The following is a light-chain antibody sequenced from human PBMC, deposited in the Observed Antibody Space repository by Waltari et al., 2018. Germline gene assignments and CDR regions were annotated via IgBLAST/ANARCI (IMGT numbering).Light chain of an antibody. CDR3: QQRSSWTPHT. Sequence: EIVLTQSPATLSLSPGETATLSCRASRSVGTHLAWYQQKPGQAPRLLIYDASNRATGIPDRFRGSGSGTDFTLTISSLETADFAIYYCQQRSSWTPHTFGQGARLEIK. CDR2: DAS. V-gene: IGKV3-11*01. CDR1: RSVGTH. J-gene: IGKJ2*01.